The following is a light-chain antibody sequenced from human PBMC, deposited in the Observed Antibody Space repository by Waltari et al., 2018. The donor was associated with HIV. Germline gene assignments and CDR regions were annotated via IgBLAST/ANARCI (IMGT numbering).Light chain of an antibody. J-gene: IGLJ1*01. CDR2: EVS. V-gene: IGLV2-23*02. Sequence: QSALTQPASVSGSPGQSITLSCTGTSSDIGIYNVVSWSQQHPNLAPKLLIYEVSKRPSGVSARFSASKSGNTASLTISGLQADDEADYYCCSYAASSTSPMVFGTGTKVTVL. CDR1: SSDIGIYNV. CDR3: CSYAASSTSPMV.